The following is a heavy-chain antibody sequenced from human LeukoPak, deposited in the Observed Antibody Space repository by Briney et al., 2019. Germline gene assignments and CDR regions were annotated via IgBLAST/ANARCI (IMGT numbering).Heavy chain of an antibody. CDR1: GFTFDDYG. V-gene: IGHV3-20*04. CDR2: INWNGGST. CDR3: SRDDSGGDY. J-gene: IGHJ4*02. Sequence: GGSLRLSCAASGFTFDDYGMSWVRQAPGKGLEWVSGINWNGGSTGYAASVKGRFTISSDNAKNSPYVQMNSLRAEDTALYYCSRDDSGGDYWGQGTMVTVSS. D-gene: IGHD1-26*01.